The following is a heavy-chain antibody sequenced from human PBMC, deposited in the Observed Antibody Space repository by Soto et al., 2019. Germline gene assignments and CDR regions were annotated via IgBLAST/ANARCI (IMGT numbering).Heavy chain of an antibody. CDR1: GFTFSSYS. D-gene: IGHD3-3*01. Sequence: PGGSLRLSCAASGFTFSSYSMNWVRQAPGKGLEWVSYISSSSTIYYADSVKGRFTISRDNAKNSLYLQMNSLRDEDTAVYCCARDPTIFGVVIQGMDVWGQGTTVTVSS. J-gene: IGHJ6*02. CDR2: ISSSSTI. V-gene: IGHV3-48*02. CDR3: ARDPTIFGVVIQGMDV.